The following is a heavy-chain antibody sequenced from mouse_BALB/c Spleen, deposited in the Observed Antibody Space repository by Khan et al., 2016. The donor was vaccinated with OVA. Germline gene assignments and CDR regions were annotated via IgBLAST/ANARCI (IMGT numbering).Heavy chain of an antibody. V-gene: IGHV3-2*02. D-gene: IGHD1-2*01. Sequence: DVKLQESGPGLVKPSQSLSLTCTVTGYSITSGYGWNWIRQFPGNKLEWMGYISYSGSTNYNPSLKSRTSITRDTSKNQFFLQLNSVTTEDPATYYCARTARIKYWGQGTTLTVSS. CDR2: ISYSGST. J-gene: IGHJ2*01. CDR1: GYSITSGYG. CDR3: ARTARIKY.